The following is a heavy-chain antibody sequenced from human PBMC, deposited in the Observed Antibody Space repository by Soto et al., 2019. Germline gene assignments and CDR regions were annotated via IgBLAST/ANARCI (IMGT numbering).Heavy chain of an antibody. J-gene: IGHJ4*02. Sequence: PGGSLRLSCAASGFTFSSYGMHWVRQAPGKGLEWVAVIWYDGSNKYYADSVKGRFTISRDNSKNTLYLQMNSLRAEDTAVNYCAREGIAVSPIVYYFDYWGQGTLVTVSS. V-gene: IGHV3-33*01. CDR2: IWYDGSNK. CDR3: AREGIAVSPIVYYFDY. D-gene: IGHD6-19*01. CDR1: GFTFSSYG.